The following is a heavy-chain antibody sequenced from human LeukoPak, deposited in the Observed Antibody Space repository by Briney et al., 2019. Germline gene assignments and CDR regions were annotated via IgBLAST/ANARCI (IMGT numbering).Heavy chain of an antibody. Sequence: SETLSLTCTVSGGSISSYYWSWIRQPPGKGLEWIGYIYYSGSTNYNPSLKSRVTISVDTSKIQFSLKLSSVTAADTAVYYCARKRRGYCSSTSCYEEDDYWGQGTLVTVSS. V-gene: IGHV4-59*01. CDR2: IYYSGST. CDR1: GGSISSYY. CDR3: ARKRRGYCSSTSCYEEDDY. J-gene: IGHJ4*02. D-gene: IGHD2-2*01.